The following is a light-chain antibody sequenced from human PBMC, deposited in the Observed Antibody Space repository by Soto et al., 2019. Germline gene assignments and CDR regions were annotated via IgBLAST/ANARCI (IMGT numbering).Light chain of an antibody. Sequence: QSALTQPASVSGSPGQSITISCTGTSSDVGGYNYVSWYQQHPGKAPKLMIYEVSNRPSGVSNRFSGSKSGNTASLTISGLQAEDEADYSCSSYTSSSTYVFGTGTQVTVL. CDR3: SSYTSSSTYV. CDR1: SSDVGGYNY. J-gene: IGLJ1*01. CDR2: EVS. V-gene: IGLV2-14*01.